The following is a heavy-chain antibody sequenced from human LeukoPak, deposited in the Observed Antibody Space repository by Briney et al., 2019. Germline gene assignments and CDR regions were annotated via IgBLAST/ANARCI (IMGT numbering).Heavy chain of an antibody. D-gene: IGHD3-9*01. Sequence: GRSLRLSCAASGFTFSSYSMSWVRQAPGKGLEWVSYISSSSSTIYYADSVKGRFTISRDNAKNSLYLQMNSLRAEDTAVYYCARAGYYDILTGYSDYWGQGTLVTVSS. J-gene: IGHJ4*02. CDR2: ISSSSSTI. CDR1: GFTFSSYS. V-gene: IGHV3-48*01. CDR3: ARAGYYDILTGYSDY.